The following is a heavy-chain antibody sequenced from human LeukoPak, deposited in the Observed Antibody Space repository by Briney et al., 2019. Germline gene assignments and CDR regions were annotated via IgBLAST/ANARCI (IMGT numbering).Heavy chain of an antibody. CDR3: AKGGGRPLDDAFDV. J-gene: IGHJ3*01. Sequence: GGSLRLSCAASGFNFGTYAMTWVRQAPGMGLEWVSTILNNGVSTYHADSVKGRFTISRDNSRNTLHLQMDSLRAEDTAIYYCAKGGGRPLDDAFDVWGQGTMVTVSS. CDR1: GFNFGTYA. V-gene: IGHV3-23*01. D-gene: IGHD3-16*01. CDR2: ILNNGVST.